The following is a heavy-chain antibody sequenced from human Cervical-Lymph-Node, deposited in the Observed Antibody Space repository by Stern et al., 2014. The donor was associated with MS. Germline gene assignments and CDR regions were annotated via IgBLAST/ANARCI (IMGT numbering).Heavy chain of an antibody. CDR2: ISSSSSNI. CDR3: ASTSGWFDS. CDR1: GFNFGTYS. V-gene: IGHV3-21*01. Sequence: EDQLVESGGGLVKPGGSLTLSCAASGFNFGTYSMNWVLQAPGTVLEWVSFISSSSSNIKYADAGKGRFTISRDNAKNSLFLQMSSLRVEDTAVYYCASTSGWFDSWGQGIQVTVSS. J-gene: IGHJ5*01.